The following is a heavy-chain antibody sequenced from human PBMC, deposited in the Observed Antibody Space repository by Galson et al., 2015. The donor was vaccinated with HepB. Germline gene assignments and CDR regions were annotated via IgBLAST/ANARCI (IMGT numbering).Heavy chain of an antibody. V-gene: IGHV3-30-3*01. Sequence: SLRLSCAASGFTFSSYAMHWVRQAPGKGLEWVAVISYDGSNKYYADSVKGRFTISRDNSKNTLYLQMNSLRAEDTAVYYCARGRSDAGREGGKWQWLVSYYGTDVWGQGTTVTVSS. J-gene: IGHJ6*02. CDR3: ARGRSDAGREGGKWQWLVSYYGTDV. D-gene: IGHD6-19*01. CDR2: ISYDGSNK. CDR1: GFTFSSYA.